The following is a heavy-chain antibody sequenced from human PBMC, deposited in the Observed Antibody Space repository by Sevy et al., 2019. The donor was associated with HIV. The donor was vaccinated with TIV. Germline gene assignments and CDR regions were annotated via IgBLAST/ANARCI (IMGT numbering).Heavy chain of an antibody. D-gene: IGHD6-19*01. V-gene: IGHV3-30-3*01. CDR2: ISYDGTHK. CDR1: AFTFSAHA. CDR3: AREAGYTSGWSPGNY. Sequence: GGSLRLSCEASAFTFSAHAFHWVRQPPGKGLEWVALISYDGTHKYYSDSVKGRFTISRDNSRNTVYLHMNSLRFEDTAVYYCAREAGYTSGWSPGNYWGQGTLVTVSS. J-gene: IGHJ4*02.